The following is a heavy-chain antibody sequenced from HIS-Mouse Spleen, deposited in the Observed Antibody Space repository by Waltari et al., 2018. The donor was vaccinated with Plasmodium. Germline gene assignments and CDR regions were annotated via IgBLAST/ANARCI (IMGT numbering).Heavy chain of an antibody. J-gene: IGHJ4*02. V-gene: IGHV4-39*01. D-gene: IGHD1-26*01. CDR1: GGSLSSSSYY. Sequence: QLQLQESGPGLVKPSETLSLTCTVSGGSLSSSSYYGGWIRQPPGKGLEWLGGFDYSGSTYYNPSLKSRVTISVDTSKNQFSLKLSSVTAADTAVYYCARRGGSYYYFDYWGQGTLVTVSS. CDR2: FDYSGST. CDR3: ARRGGSYYYFDY.